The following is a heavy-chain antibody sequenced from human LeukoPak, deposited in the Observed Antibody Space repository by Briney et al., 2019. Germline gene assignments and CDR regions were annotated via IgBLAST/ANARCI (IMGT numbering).Heavy chain of an antibody. Sequence: GGSLRLSCAASGFTFSSYSMNWVRQAPGKGLEWVSVIYSGGSTYYADSVKGRFSISRDNSKNTLYLQMNSLRAEDTAVYYCARNGYSSSWYRNWGQGTLVTVSS. CDR3: ARNGYSSSWYRN. J-gene: IGHJ4*02. V-gene: IGHV3-53*01. CDR1: GFTFSSYS. CDR2: IYSGGST. D-gene: IGHD6-13*01.